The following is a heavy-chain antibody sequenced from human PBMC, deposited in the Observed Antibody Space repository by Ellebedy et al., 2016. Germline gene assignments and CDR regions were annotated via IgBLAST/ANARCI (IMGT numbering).Heavy chain of an antibody. V-gene: IGHV1-8*02. CDR1: GYTFNHYP. J-gene: IGHJ5*02. Sequence: ASVKVSCKASGYTFNHYPINWVRQAPGQGLEWMGWMNPNTGDTGSAQKFQGRVTLTTNTSTRTAFMELSSLTYDDTAVYYCARGTYSSGWLNWFDPWGQGTVVTVSS. CDR3: ARGTYSSGWLNWFDP. CDR2: MNPNTGDT. D-gene: IGHD6-19*01.